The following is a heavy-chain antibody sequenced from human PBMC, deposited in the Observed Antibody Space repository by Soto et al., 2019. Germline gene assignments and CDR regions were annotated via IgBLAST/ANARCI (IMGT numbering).Heavy chain of an antibody. Sequence: QVQLQESGPGLVKPSETLSLTCTVSGGSISSYYWSWIRQPPGKGLEWIGYIYYSGSTNYNPSLNSRFTISVNTSKTQFALKLSSVTAADPAVYYSARDYGSYYNYWGQGTLVTVSS. D-gene: IGHD1-26*01. CDR1: GGSISSYY. V-gene: IGHV4-59*01. CDR3: ARDYGSYYNY. CDR2: IYYSGST. J-gene: IGHJ4*02.